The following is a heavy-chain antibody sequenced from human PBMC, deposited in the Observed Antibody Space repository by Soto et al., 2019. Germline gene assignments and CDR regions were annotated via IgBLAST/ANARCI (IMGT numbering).Heavy chain of an antibody. D-gene: IGHD6-19*01. CDR1: GYTLTSYA. CDR3: ARERPIRIAEAGTRTQGWFDP. CDR2: INAGNGNT. J-gene: IGHJ5*02. V-gene: IGHV1-3*01. Sequence: ASVKVSCKASGYTLTSYAMHWVRQAPGQRLEWMGWINAGNGNTKYSQKFQGRVTITRDTSASTAYMELSSLRSEDTAVYYCARERPIRIAEAGTRTQGWFDPWGQGTLVTVSS.